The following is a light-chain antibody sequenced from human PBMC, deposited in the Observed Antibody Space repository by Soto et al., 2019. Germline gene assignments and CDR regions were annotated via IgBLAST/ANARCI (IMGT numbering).Light chain of an antibody. CDR2: AAS. CDR3: QQSYSTMWT. Sequence: IQMTQSPSTRSSSVGDRVTITCRASQSISRYLNWYQQKPGKAPKLLIYAASSLQSGVPSRFSGSVSGTDCTITISSLKQEDCATYDCQQSYSTMWTFGQGTKVDIK. J-gene: IGKJ1*01. V-gene: IGKV1-39*01. CDR1: QSISRY.